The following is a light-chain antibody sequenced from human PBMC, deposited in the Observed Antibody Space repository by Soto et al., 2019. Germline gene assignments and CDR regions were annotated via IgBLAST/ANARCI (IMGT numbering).Light chain of an antibody. J-gene: IGKJ4*01. CDR1: HSVSTR. Sequence: EIVVTQSPATLSVSPGERATLSCRASHSVSTRLAWYQQKPGQAPRLLIYDASTRATGLPARFSGSGSGTDFTLTISSLQSEDFAVYYCQHYTNWPLTFGGGTKV. CDR3: QHYTNWPLT. CDR2: DAS. V-gene: IGKV3-15*01.